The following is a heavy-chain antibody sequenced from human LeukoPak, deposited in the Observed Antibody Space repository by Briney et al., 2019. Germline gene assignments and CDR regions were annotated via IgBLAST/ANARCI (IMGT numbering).Heavy chain of an antibody. Sequence: GGSLRLSCTASRFTFASQTMSWVRQAPGKGLEWVSAINGGEATTCADSVKGRFTISRDNSMNTLYLQMISLRAEDTAVYYCAKGRTTTVNYDAFDVWGQGTMVTVSS. J-gene: IGHJ3*01. CDR2: INGGEAT. D-gene: IGHD4-17*01. CDR3: AKGRTTTVNYDAFDV. CDR1: RFTFASQT. V-gene: IGHV3-23*01.